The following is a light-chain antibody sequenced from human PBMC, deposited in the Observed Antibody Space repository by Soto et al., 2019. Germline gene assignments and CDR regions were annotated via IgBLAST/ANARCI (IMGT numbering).Light chain of an antibody. CDR3: GSYTSTDTPFV. CDR2: EVN. Sequence: QSVLAQPSSVSGSPGQSITISCTGTSTDVGGYNYVSWYQHHPGKGPQLIIYEVNNRPSGVSDRFSGSKSGNKASLTISNLEAEDESEYYCGSYTSTDTPFVFGTGTKVTVL. CDR1: STDVGGYNY. V-gene: IGLV2-14*01. J-gene: IGLJ1*01.